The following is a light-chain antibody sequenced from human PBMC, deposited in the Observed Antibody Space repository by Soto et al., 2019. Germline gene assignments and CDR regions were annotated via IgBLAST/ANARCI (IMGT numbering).Light chain of an antibody. CDR1: QGIRND. Sequence: AIQMTQSPSSLSASVGDRVTITCRASQGIRNDLGWYQQKPGKAPKLLIYAASSLQSGVPSRFSGSGSGTDFTLTISSLPTPDSATYYCLQHDIHPLTFGGGTKVDIK. V-gene: IGKV1-6*01. CDR3: LQHDIHPLT. J-gene: IGKJ4*01. CDR2: AAS.